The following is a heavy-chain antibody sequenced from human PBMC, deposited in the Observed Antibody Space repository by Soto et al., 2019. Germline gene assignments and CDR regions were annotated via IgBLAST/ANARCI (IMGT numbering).Heavy chain of an antibody. Sequence: SETLSLTCGVYGGSFSGYYWSWIRQPPGKGLEWIGEVNHSGSTNYNPSLKSRVTISVDTSKNQFSLKLSSVTAADTAVYYCARDSGYDYNWFDPWGQGTLVTVSS. J-gene: IGHJ5*02. CDR3: ARDSGYDYNWFDP. CDR2: VNHSGST. CDR1: GGSFSGYY. D-gene: IGHD5-12*01. V-gene: IGHV4-34*01.